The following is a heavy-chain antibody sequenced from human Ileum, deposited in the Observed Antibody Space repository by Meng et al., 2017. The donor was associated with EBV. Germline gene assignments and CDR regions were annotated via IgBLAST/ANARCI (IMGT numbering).Heavy chain of an antibody. D-gene: IGHD1-26*01. Sequence: SVLRLGEPSDTMFHTCTFSRASMTNNDWAWTGHSPGKTLEWIGFVYSGTTSYNPSFKSRVSLSEDTSKGQFSLRLTSVTAADTAVYYCARGGQWEPLDSWGQGILVTVSS. CDR3: ARGGQWEPLDS. J-gene: IGHJ4*02. V-gene: IGHV4-59*07. CDR2: VYSGTT. CDR1: RASMTNND.